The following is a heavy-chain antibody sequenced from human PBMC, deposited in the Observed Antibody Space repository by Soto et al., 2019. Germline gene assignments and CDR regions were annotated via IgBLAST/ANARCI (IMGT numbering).Heavy chain of an antibody. J-gene: IGHJ4*02. Sequence: GGSLRLSCAASGFTFSRYAMSWVRQAPGKGPEWVSAISGSGGSTYYADSVKGRFTISRDNSKNTLYLQMNSLRAEDTAVYYCAKVFTGYFDYWGQGTLVTVSS. V-gene: IGHV3-23*01. D-gene: IGHD2-8*02. CDR3: AKVFTGYFDY. CDR1: GFTFSRYA. CDR2: ISGSGGST.